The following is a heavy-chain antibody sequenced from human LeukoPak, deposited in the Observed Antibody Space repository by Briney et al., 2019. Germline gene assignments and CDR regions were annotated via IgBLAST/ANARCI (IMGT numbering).Heavy chain of an antibody. D-gene: IGHD6-6*01. V-gene: IGHV3-53*04. CDR1: GFTVSSSY. J-gene: IGHJ6*02. CDR2: IYSVGST. Sequence: GGSLRLSCEASGFTVSSSYMSWVRQAPGKGLEWVSVIYSVGSTYYADSVKGRFTISRHNSKNTLYLQMNSLRAEDTAVYYCGSSSSVYYYHGLDAWGQGTTVTVSS. CDR3: GSSSSVYYYHGLDA.